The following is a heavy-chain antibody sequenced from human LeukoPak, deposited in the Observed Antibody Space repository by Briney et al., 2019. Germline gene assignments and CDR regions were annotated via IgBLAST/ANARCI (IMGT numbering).Heavy chain of an antibody. CDR1: GFTFDDYA. Sequence: PGGSLRLSCAASGFTFDDYAMHWVRQAPGKGLEWVSGISWNSGSIGYADSVKGRFTISRDNAKNSLYLQMNSLRAEDTALYYCAKDRHHDSSGPIDYWGQGTLVTVSS. V-gene: IGHV3-9*01. J-gene: IGHJ4*02. D-gene: IGHD3-22*01. CDR2: ISWNSGSI. CDR3: AKDRHHDSSGPIDY.